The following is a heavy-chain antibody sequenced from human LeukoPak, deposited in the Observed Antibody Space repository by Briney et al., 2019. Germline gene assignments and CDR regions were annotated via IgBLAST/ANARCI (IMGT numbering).Heavy chain of an antibody. Sequence: PGGSQRLSCAASGFTFDDYAMHWVRQAPGKGLEWVSGISWNSGSIGYADSVKGRFTISRDNAKNSLYLQMNSLRAEDTALYYCAKGKAARPESGRFDYWGQGTLVTVSS. J-gene: IGHJ4*02. CDR2: ISWNSGSI. CDR3: AKGKAARPESGRFDY. CDR1: GFTFDDYA. V-gene: IGHV3-9*01. D-gene: IGHD6-6*01.